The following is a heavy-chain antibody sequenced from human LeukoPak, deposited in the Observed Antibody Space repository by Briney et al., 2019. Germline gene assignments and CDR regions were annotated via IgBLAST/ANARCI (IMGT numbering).Heavy chain of an antibody. CDR2: INHSGST. Sequence: SETLSLTCAVYGGSFSGYYWSWIRQPPGKGLEWIGEINHSGSTNYNPSLKSRVTISVDTSKNQFSLKLSSVTAADTAVYYCARGDIVVLPAARYYYYYMDVWGKGTTVTVSS. CDR3: ARGDIVVLPAARYYYYYMDV. D-gene: IGHD2-2*01. V-gene: IGHV4-34*01. CDR1: GGSFSGYY. J-gene: IGHJ6*03.